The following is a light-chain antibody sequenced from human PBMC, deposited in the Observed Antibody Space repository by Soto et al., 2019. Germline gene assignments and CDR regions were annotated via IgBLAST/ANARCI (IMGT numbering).Light chain of an antibody. CDR3: QQYNSYPWT. CDR1: QSISSW. Sequence: DIQMTQSPSTLSASVGDRVTITCRASQSISSWVAWYQQKPGKAPKLLIYDTSSLERGVPSRFSGSGSGTEFTLTISSLQPDDFATYYCQQYNSYPWTFGQGTKVEIK. V-gene: IGKV1-5*01. CDR2: DTS. J-gene: IGKJ1*01.